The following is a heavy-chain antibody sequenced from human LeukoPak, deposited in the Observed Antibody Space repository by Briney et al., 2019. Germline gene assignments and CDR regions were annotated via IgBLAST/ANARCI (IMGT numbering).Heavy chain of an antibody. J-gene: IGHJ4*02. CDR1: GFTFSSYA. V-gene: IGHV3-30-3*01. CDR2: ISYDGSNK. CDR3: ASAPGTSRDLKSDY. D-gene: IGHD2-2*01. Sequence: GGSLRLSCADSGFTFSSYAMHWVRQAPGRGLEWVAVISYDGSNKYYADSVKGRFTISRDNSKNTLYLQMNSLRAEDTAVYYCASAPGTSRDLKSDYWGQGTLVTVSS.